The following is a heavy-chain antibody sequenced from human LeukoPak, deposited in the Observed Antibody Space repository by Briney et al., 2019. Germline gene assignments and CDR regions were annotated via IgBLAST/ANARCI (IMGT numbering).Heavy chain of an antibody. CDR2: IIPIFGTA. D-gene: IGHD3-22*01. CDR3: ATTRYYYDSSDAFDI. Sequence: ASVKVSCKASGGTFSSYAISWGRQAPGQGLEWMGRIIPIFGTANYAQKFQGRVTITADKSTSTAYMELSSLRSEDTAVYYCATTRYYYDSSDAFDIWGQGTMVTVSS. CDR1: GGTFSSYA. V-gene: IGHV1-69*06. J-gene: IGHJ3*02.